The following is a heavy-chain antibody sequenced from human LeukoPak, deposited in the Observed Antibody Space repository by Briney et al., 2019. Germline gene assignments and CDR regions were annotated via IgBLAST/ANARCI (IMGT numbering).Heavy chain of an antibody. J-gene: IGHJ4*02. Sequence: GGSLRLSCAASGFTFSGSAMHWVRQASGKGLEWVGRIRSKANSYATAYAASVKGRFTISRDDSKNTAYLQMNSLRAEDTAVYYCVRDFRFLEDYWGQGTLVTVSS. CDR1: GFTFSGSA. D-gene: IGHD3-3*01. CDR3: VRDFRFLEDY. CDR2: IRSKANSYAT. V-gene: IGHV3-73*01.